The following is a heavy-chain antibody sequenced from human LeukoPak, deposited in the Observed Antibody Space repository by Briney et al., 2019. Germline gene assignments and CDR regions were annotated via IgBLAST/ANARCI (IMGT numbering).Heavy chain of an antibody. Sequence: GGSLRLTCAASGFTFSNYAMNWVRQAPGKGLEWVSAISGSSDSTYYVDSVKGRFTISRDNPKNTLYLQMNSLRAEDTAVYYCAKDRSYSYGGIDYWGQGTLVTVSS. CDR2: ISGSSDST. J-gene: IGHJ4*02. V-gene: IGHV3-23*01. D-gene: IGHD5-18*01. CDR1: GFTFSNYA. CDR3: AKDRSYSYGGIDY.